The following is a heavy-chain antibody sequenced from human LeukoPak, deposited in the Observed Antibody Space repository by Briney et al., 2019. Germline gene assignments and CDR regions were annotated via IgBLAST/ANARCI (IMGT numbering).Heavy chain of an antibody. D-gene: IGHD6-13*01. V-gene: IGHV3-33*06. CDR3: AKDAAGSSSWANY. CDR1: GFTFSSFG. J-gene: IGHJ4*02. Sequence: GRSLRLSCAASGFTFSSFGMHWVRQAPGRGLEWVAVIWYDGSNKYYADSVKGRFTISRDNSKNTLSLQMNSLRAEDTAVYYCAKDAAGSSSWANYWGQGALVTVSS. CDR2: IWYDGSNK.